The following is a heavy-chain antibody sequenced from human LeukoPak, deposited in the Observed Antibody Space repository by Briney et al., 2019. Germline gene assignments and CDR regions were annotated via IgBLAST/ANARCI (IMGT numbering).Heavy chain of an antibody. J-gene: IGHJ4*02. D-gene: IGHD3-22*01. CDR2: INPNSGGT. V-gene: IGHV1-2*02. CDR1: GYTFTGYY. Sequence: ASVKVSCKASGYTFTGYYMHWVRQAPGQGLEWMGWINPNSGGTNYAQKFQGRVTMTRDTSNSTAYMELSRLRSDDTAVYYCARDKYYDSSAGFDYWGQGTLVTVSS. CDR3: ARDKYYDSSAGFDY.